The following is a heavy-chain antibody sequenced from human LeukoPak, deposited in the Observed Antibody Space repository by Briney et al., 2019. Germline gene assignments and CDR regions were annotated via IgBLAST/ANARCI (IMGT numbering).Heavy chain of an antibody. CDR1: GGSISSYY. CDR3: ARVFLWWTGTSYGYYFDY. V-gene: IGHV4-4*07. CDR2: IYTSGSISGNT. D-gene: IGHD5-18*01. Sequence: SETLSLTCTVSGGSISSYYWSWIRQPAGKGLEWIGRIYTSGSISGNTNYNPSLKSRVTMSVDRSKNQFSLKLSSVTAADTAVYYCARVFLWWTGTSYGYYFDYWGQGTLVTVSS. J-gene: IGHJ4*02.